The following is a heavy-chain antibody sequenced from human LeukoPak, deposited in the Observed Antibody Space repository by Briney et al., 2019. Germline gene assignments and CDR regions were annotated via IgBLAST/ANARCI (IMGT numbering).Heavy chain of an antibody. J-gene: IGHJ4*02. Sequence: GGSLRLSCAASGFSFNNYAMSWVRQAPWKGLEWVSAISGGGDATKYADSVKGRFTISRDNSKNTLDLQMSSLRAEDTAVYYCARRGHGYGSPFDYWGQGTLVTVSS. CDR2: ISGGGDAT. V-gene: IGHV3-23*01. CDR1: GFSFNNYA. CDR3: ARRGHGYGSPFDY. D-gene: IGHD5-18*01.